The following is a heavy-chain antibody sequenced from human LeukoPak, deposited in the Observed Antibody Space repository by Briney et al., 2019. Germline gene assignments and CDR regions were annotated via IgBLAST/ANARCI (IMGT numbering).Heavy chain of an antibody. CDR3: AREDGRYGSGSYYTE. J-gene: IGHJ4*02. V-gene: IGHV4-59*12. D-gene: IGHD3-10*01. Sequence: SETLSLTCTVSGGSISSYYWSWIRQPPGKGLEWIGYMYNTGSTNNNPSLKSRVTMSVDTSKNQFSLKLSSVTAADTAVYYCAREDGRYGSGSYYTEWGQGTLVTVSS. CDR1: GGSISSYY. CDR2: MYNTGST.